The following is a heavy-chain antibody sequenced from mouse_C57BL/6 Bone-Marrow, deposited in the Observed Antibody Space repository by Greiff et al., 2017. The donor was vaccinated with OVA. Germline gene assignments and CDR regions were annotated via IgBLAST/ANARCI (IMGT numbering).Heavy chain of an antibody. V-gene: IGHV1-58*01. D-gene: IGHD2-13*01. J-gene: IGHJ3*01. CDR2: IYIGSGYT. CDR3: ARSGGDYGFAY. Sequence: VQLQQSGAGLVRPGSSVKMSCKTSGYTFTSYGINWVRQRPGQGLEWIGYIYIGSGYTEYNEKFKGKATLTSDTSSSTAYMQLSSLTSDDSSIYFCARSGGDYGFAYWGQGTLVTVSA. CDR1: GYTFTSYG.